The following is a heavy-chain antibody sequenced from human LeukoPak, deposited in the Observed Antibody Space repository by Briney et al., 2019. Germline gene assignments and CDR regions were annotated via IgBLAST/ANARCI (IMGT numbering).Heavy chain of an antibody. J-gene: IGHJ6*02. V-gene: IGHV1-18*01. Sequence: ASVKVSCKASGYTFTSYGISWVRQAPGQGLEWMGWISAYNGNTNYAQKLQGRVTMTTDTSTSTAYMELRSLRSDDTAVYYCARAPVTTYYYYGMDVWGQGTTVTVSS. CDR1: GYTFTSYG. D-gene: IGHD4-17*01. CDR2: ISAYNGNT. CDR3: ARAPVTTYYYYGMDV.